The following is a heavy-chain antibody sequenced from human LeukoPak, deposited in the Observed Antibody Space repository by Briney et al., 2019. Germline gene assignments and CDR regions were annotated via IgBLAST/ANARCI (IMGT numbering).Heavy chain of an antibody. J-gene: IGHJ4*02. CDR3: PRVTGYIVEDYFDY. D-gene: IGHD3-22*01. Sequence: SETLSLTCAVYGGSFSGYYWSWIRQPPGKGLEWIGYIYYSGSTNYNPSLRSRVTISVDTSKNQFSLRLSSVTAADTAVYYCPRVTGYIVEDYFDYWGQGTLVTVSS. CDR2: IYYSGST. CDR1: GGSFSGYY. V-gene: IGHV4-59*01.